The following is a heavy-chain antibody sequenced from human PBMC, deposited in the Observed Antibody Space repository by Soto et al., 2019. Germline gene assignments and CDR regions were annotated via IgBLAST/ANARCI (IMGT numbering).Heavy chain of an antibody. CDR3: ARGGGYCRCGSCYVGVYYYYGMDV. Sequence: ASVKVSCKASGYTFTSYGISWVRQAPGQGLEWMGWISAYNGNTNYAQKLQGRVTMTTDTSTSTAYMGLRSLRSDDTAVYYCARGGGYCRCGSCYVGVYYYYGMDVWGQGTTVTVSS. CDR1: GYTFTSYG. D-gene: IGHD2-15*01. CDR2: ISAYNGNT. J-gene: IGHJ6*02. V-gene: IGHV1-18*04.